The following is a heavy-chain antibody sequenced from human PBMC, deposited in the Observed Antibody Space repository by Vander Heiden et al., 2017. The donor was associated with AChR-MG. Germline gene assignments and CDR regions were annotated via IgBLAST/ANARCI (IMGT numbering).Heavy chain of an antibody. CDR1: GGSISSSSYY. V-gene: IGHV4-39*01. CDR3: AREGGPNYSGSGSYGS. Sequence: QLQLQESGPGLVKPSETLSLTCTVSGGSISSSSYYWGWIRQPPGKGLEWIGSIYYSGSTYYNPSLKSRVTISVDTSKNQFSLKLSSVTAADTAVYYCAREGGPNYSGSGSYGSWGQGTLVTVSS. J-gene: IGHJ5*02. CDR2: IYYSGST. D-gene: IGHD3-10*01.